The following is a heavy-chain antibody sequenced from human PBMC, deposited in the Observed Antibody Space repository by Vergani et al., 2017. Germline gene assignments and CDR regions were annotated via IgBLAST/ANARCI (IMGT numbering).Heavy chain of an antibody. CDR2: ISRSSSTI. J-gene: IGHJ4*02. Sequence: QVQLVESGGGLVKPGGSLRLSCAASGFTFSDYYMNWVRQAPGKGLEWVSYISRSSSTIYYADSVKGRFTISRDNAKNSLHLQMNNLRAEDTAVYYCARQSRDVFCTNGVCPLGYWGQGALVTVSS. D-gene: IGHD2-8*01. CDR3: ARQSRDVFCTNGVCPLGY. CDR1: GFTFSDYY. V-gene: IGHV3-11*04.